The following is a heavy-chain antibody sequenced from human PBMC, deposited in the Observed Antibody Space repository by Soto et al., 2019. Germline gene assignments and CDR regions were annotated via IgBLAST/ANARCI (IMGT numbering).Heavy chain of an antibody. Sequence: PSETLSLTCTVSGGSISNSDYYWGWIRQPPGKGLEWIGTIYYSGSTYYNPSPKSRVTISVDTSKNQFSLKLTSVTAADTAVYYCARSLTLYGDYDSWYIDGWGRATRVTVAS. V-gene: IGHV4-39*07. D-gene: IGHD4-17*01. CDR1: GGSISNSDYY. J-gene: IGHJ2*01. CDR3: ARSLTLYGDYDSWYIDG. CDR2: IYYSGST.